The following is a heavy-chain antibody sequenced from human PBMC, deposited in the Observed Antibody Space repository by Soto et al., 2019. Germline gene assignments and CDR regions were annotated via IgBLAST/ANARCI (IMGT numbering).Heavy chain of an antibody. CDR1: GFSFSNYP. J-gene: IGHJ4*02. D-gene: IGHD5-18*01. V-gene: IGHV3-23*01. Sequence: PGGSLRLSCAASGFSFSNYPMAWVRRAPGKGLEWVSAISPNGGATYYASSVKGRFAISRDNSKNTLYLQMNSLRAEDTAVYYCAKGVHSRYSPSTLYSYGSFDYWGQGTLVTVSS. CDR2: ISPNGGAT. CDR3: AKGVHSRYSPSTLYSYGSFDY.